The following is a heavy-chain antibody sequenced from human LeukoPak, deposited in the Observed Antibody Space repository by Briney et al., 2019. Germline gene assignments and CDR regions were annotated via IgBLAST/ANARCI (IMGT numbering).Heavy chain of an antibody. CDR1: GGSISSGGYS. Sequence: PSQTLSLTCAVSGGSISSGGYSWSWIRQPPGKGLEWIGYIYHSGSTYYNPSLKSRVTISVDRSKNQFSLKLSSVTAADTAVYYCARAEDHDYGPHNAFDIWGQGTMVTVSS. V-gene: IGHV4-30-2*01. CDR2: IYHSGST. D-gene: IGHD4-17*01. J-gene: IGHJ3*02. CDR3: ARAEDHDYGPHNAFDI.